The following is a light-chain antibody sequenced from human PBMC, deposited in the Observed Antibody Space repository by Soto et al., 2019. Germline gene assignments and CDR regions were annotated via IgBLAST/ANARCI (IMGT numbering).Light chain of an antibody. J-gene: IGLJ1*01. CDR1: GSDVGGYNY. Sequence: QSALTQPASVSGSPGQSITISCTGTGSDVGGYNYVSWYQQYPGKAPRLIIYDVTIRPSGVSGRFSGSKSGNTASLTISGLQAEDEADYHCSSYTDNTTLGTLGGVFGTGTKLTVL. CDR2: DVT. CDR3: SSYTDNTTLGTLGGV. V-gene: IGLV2-14*01.